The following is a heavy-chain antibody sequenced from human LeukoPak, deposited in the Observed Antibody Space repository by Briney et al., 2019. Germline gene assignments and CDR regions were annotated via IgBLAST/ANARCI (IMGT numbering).Heavy chain of an antibody. Sequence: SETLSLTCSVSGFSISRGFYWGWIRQPPGKGLEWIGNIHYSGETYFNPSLKSRLTMSVDTSKNQFSLNLSSVTAADTAMYCCASDAPGLLGYWGQGTLVTVSS. J-gene: IGHJ4*02. V-gene: IGHV4-38-2*02. CDR3: ASDAPGLLGY. D-gene: IGHD2-21*02. CDR2: IHYSGET. CDR1: GFSISRGFY.